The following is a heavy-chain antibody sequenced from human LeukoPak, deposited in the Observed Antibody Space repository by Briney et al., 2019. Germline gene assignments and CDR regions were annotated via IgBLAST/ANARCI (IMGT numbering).Heavy chain of an antibody. D-gene: IGHD3-22*01. CDR1: GGSISSYY. Sequence: SETLSLTCTVSGGSISSYYWSWIRQPAGKGLEWIGRIYTSGSTNYNPSLKSRVTMSVDTSKKQFSLKLSSVTGADTAVYYCARDEDNSGRYYYYMDVWGKGTTVTVSS. J-gene: IGHJ6*03. V-gene: IGHV4-4*07. CDR3: ARDEDNSGRYYYYMDV. CDR2: IYTSGST.